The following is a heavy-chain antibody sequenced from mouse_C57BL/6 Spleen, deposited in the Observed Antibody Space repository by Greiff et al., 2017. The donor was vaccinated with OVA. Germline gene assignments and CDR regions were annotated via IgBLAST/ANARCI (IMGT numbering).Heavy chain of an antibody. CDR1: GFTFSSYG. CDR2: ISSGGSYT. CDR3: ARRKPDPITTVVATNAMDY. Sequence: EVQLVESGGDLVKPGGSLKLSCAASGFTFSSYGMSWVRQTPDKRLEWVATISSGGSYTYYPDSVKGRFTISRDNAKNTLYLQMSSLKSEDTAMYYCARRKPDPITTVVATNAMDYWGQGTSGTVSS. J-gene: IGHJ4*01. V-gene: IGHV5-6*01. D-gene: IGHD1-1*01.